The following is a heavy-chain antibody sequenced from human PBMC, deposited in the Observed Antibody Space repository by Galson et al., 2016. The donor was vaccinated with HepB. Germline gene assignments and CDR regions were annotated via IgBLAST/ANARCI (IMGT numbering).Heavy chain of an antibody. Sequence: SLRLSCAASGGTASGHALHWVRQAPRAGLEWVAGTYWRISRINYADSVKGRFTISRDNAKNFLYLQMNSLRAEDTAVYYCGKDLLAGGMDVWGQGTTVTVSS. CDR1: GGTASGHA. CDR3: GKDLLAGGMDV. V-gene: IGHV3-9*02. J-gene: IGHJ6*02. D-gene: IGHD6-19*01. CDR2: TYWRISRI.